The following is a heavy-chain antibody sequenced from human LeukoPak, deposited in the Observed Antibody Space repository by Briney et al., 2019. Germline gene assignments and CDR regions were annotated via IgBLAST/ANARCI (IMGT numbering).Heavy chain of an antibody. CDR3: ARTSLGGAWFDP. Sequence: SETLSLTCTVSGGSISSGDYYWSWIRQPPGKGLEWIGYIYYNGSTYYNPSLKSRVTISVDTSKNQFSLKLSSVTAADTAVYYCARTSLGGAWFDPWGQGTLVTVSS. CDR2: IYYNGST. CDR1: GGSISSGDYY. V-gene: IGHV4-30-4*08. J-gene: IGHJ5*02. D-gene: IGHD3-10*01.